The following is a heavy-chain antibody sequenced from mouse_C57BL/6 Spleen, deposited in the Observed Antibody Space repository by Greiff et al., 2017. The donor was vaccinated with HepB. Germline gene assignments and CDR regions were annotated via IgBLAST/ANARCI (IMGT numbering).Heavy chain of an antibody. Sequence: VQLQQSGPELVKPGASVKISCKASGYTFTDYYMNWVKQSHGKSLEWIGDINPNNGGTSYNQKFKGKATLTVDKSSSTAYMELRSLTSEDSAVYYCARRTPRWLLNAYWGQGTLVTVST. J-gene: IGHJ3*01. CDR1: GYTFTDYY. V-gene: IGHV1-26*01. CDR2: INPNNGGT. D-gene: IGHD2-3*01. CDR3: ARRTPRWLLNAY.